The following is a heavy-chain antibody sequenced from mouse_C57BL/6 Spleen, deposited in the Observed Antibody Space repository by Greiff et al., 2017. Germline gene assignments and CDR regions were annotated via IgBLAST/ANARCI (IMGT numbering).Heavy chain of an antibody. J-gene: IGHJ4*01. V-gene: IGHV5-12*01. D-gene: IGHD2-12*01. Sequence: EVKVVESGGGLVQPGGSLKLSCAASGFTFSDSYMYWVRQTPEKRLEWVAYISNGGGSTYYPDTVKGRFTISRDNAKNTLYLQMSRLKSEDTAMYYCARHRYPYAMDYWGQGTSVTVSS. CDR3: ARHRYPYAMDY. CDR1: GFTFSDSY. CDR2: ISNGGGST.